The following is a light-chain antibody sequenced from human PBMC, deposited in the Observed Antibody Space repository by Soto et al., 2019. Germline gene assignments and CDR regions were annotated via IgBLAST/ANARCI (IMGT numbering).Light chain of an antibody. V-gene: IGLV2-14*01. J-gene: IGLJ1*01. CDR2: DVR. CDR3: SSYTSSSTLYV. Sequence: QSALTQPASVSGSPGQSITISCTGTSSDVGGYNYVSWYQQHPGKAPKLMIYDVRNGPSGVSNRFSGSKSGNTASLTISGLQAEDEADYYCSSYTSSSTLYVFGTGTKVTVL. CDR1: SSDVGGYNY.